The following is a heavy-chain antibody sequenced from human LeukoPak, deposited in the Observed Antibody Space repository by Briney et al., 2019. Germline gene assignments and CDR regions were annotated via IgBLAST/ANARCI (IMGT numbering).Heavy chain of an antibody. Sequence: GGSLRLSCAASGFTFSSYGMHWVRQAPGKGLEWVAFIRYDGSNKYYADSVKGRFTISRDNSKNTLYLQMNSLRAEDTAVYYCAKDVGDYGSGIDHFDYWGQGTLVTVSS. CDR3: AKDVGDYGSGIDHFDY. J-gene: IGHJ4*02. D-gene: IGHD3-10*01. V-gene: IGHV3-30*02. CDR2: IRYDGSNK. CDR1: GFTFSSYG.